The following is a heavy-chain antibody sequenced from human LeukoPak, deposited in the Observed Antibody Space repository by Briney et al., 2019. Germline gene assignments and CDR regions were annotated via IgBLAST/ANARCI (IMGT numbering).Heavy chain of an antibody. D-gene: IGHD7-27*01. CDR1: GYTFTSYW. CDR2: IYPADSDT. V-gene: IGHV5-51*01. Sequence: GESLQSSCKGSGYTFTSYWIGWVRQMPGKGLEWMGIIYPADSDTRYSPSFQGQVTISADKSISTAHLQWSSLKASDTAMYYCARSGLGTTDYFDYWGQGTLVTVSS. J-gene: IGHJ4*02. CDR3: ARSGLGTTDYFDY.